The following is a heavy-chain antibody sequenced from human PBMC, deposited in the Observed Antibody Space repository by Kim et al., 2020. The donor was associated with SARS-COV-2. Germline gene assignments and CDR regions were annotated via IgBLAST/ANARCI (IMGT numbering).Heavy chain of an antibody. V-gene: IGHV4-34*01. CDR1: GGSFSDYN. CDR3: TRGSAGVVPAPILGLGPHYDYSAMDV. J-gene: IGHJ6*02. D-gene: IGHD2-2*02. Sequence: SETLSLTCAVSGGSFSDYNWNWIRRPPGKGLEWVGEINPGGSATYSPSLKRRVSISVDTSKRQFSLKLRSMTAADTAVYYCTRGSAGVVPAPILGLGPHYDYSAMDVWGQGATVAVSS. CDR2: INPGGSA.